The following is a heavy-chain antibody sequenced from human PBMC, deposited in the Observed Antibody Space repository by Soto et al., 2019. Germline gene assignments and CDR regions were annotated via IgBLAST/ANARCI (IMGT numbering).Heavy chain of an antibody. Sequence: QVQLVESGGGVVQPGRSLRLSCAASGFTFSSYGMHWVRQAPGKGLEWVAVIWSDGSNKYYADSVKGRFTISRDNSKNTLYLQMNSLRAEDTAVYFCARASPLYYYYYMDVWGKGTTVTVSS. V-gene: IGHV3-33*01. CDR3: ARASPLYYYYYMDV. J-gene: IGHJ6*03. CDR2: IWSDGSNK. CDR1: GFTFSSYG.